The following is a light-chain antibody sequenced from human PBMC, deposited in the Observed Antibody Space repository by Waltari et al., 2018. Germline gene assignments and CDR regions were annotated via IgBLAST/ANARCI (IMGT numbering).Light chain of an antibody. V-gene: IGLV2-14*01. CDR2: DVT. CDR3: SSYTTTSTLV. Sequence: QSALTQPASVSGSPGESLTISCTGTSSDVGCYNPVSWYQQHPDKAPKLVIYDVTNRPSGVSNRFSGSKSGNTASLTISGLQTEDEADYYCSSYTTTSTLVFGTGTKVTVL. J-gene: IGLJ1*01. CDR1: SSDVGCYNP.